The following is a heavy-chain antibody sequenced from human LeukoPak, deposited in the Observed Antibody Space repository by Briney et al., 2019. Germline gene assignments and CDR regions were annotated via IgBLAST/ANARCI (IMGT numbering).Heavy chain of an antibody. V-gene: IGHV4-39*07. CDR2: IYYSGST. J-gene: IGHJ3*02. D-gene: IGHD3-22*01. CDR1: GGSISSSSYY. Sequence: PSETLSLTCTVSGGSISSSSYYWGWLRQPPGKGLEWIGSIYYSGSTYYNPSLKSRATISVDTSKNQFSLKLSSVTAADTAVYYCARDSMIVVVKLIGGDADAFDIWGQGTMVTVSS. CDR3: ARDSMIVVVKLIGGDADAFDI.